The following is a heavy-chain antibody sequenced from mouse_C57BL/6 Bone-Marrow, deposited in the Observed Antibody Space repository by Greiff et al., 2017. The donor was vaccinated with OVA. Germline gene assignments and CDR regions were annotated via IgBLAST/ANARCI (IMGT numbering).Heavy chain of an antibody. J-gene: IGHJ3*01. CDR2: FYPGSGSI. V-gene: IGHV1-62-2*01. D-gene: IGHD1-1*01. Sequence: VQLQESGAELVKPGASVKLSCKASGYTFTEYTIHWVKQRSGQGLEWIGWFYPGSGSIKYNEKFKDKATLTADKSSSTVYMELSRLTSEDSAVYFCARHEDRGYYYGSFFAYWGQGTLVTVSA. CDR1: GYTFTEYT. CDR3: ARHEDRGYYYGSFFAY.